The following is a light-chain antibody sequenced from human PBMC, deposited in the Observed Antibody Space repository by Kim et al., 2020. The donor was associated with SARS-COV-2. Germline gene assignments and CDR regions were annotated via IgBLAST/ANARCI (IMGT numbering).Light chain of an antibody. Sequence: SYELTQPPSVSVSPGQTTSITCSGDKLGDKYLSWYQHKPGQSPVLVIFEGRKRPSGIPERFSGSNSGNTATLTISGTQAMDEADYYCQAWDSSGIFGGGTQLTVL. CDR2: EGR. J-gene: IGLJ2*01. CDR3: QAWDSSGI. V-gene: IGLV3-1*01. CDR1: KLGDKY.